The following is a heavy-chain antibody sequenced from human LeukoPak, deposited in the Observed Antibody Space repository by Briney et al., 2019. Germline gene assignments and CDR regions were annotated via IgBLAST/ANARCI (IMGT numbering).Heavy chain of an antibody. Sequence: SVKVSCKASGGTFSSYAISWVRQAPGQGLEWMGGIIPIFGTANYAQKFQGRVTITTDESTSTAYMELSSLRSDDTAVYYCARGTYCSGGSCYVGAFDIWGQGTMVTVSS. CDR3: ARGTYCSGGSCYVGAFDI. CDR1: GGTFSSYA. V-gene: IGHV1-69*05. J-gene: IGHJ3*02. D-gene: IGHD2-15*01. CDR2: IIPIFGTA.